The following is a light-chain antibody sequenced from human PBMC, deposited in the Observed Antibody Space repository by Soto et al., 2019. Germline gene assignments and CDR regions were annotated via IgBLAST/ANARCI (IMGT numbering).Light chain of an antibody. J-gene: IGLJ2*01. CDR3: SSYTTSATLV. CDR2: EVS. Sequence: QSALAQPASVSGSPGQSITISCTGTSSDIGGLNYVSWYQHHPDKAPKLMIYEVSNRPSGVSNRFSGSKSGNTASLTISGLQAEDEADYFCSSYTTSATLVFGVGTKLTVL. CDR1: SSDIGGLNY. V-gene: IGLV2-14*01.